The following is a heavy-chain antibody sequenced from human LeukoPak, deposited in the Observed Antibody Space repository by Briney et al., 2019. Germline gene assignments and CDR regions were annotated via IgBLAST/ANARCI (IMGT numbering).Heavy chain of an antibody. CDR1: GYPFTGYY. D-gene: IGHD3-22*01. V-gene: IGHV1-2*02. CDR2: INPNSGGT. CDR3: ASPYDSSGDLRV. J-gene: IGHJ4*02. Sequence: ASVKVSCKASGYPFTGYYMHWVRQAPGQGLEWMGWINPNSGGTNYAQKLQGRVTMTRDTSISTAYMELSRLRSDDTAVYYCASPYDSSGDLRVWGQGTLVTVSS.